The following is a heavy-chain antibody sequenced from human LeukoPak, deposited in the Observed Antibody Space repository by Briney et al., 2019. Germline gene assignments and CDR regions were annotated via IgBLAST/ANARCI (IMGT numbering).Heavy chain of an antibody. D-gene: IGHD3-9*01. Sequence: PGGSLRLSCAASGFTFSSYGMHWVRQAPGKGLEWVAVIWYDGSNKYYADSVKGRFTISRDNSKNTLYLQMNSLRAEDTAVYYCARDQATYYDILTGYDYWGQGTLATVSS. CDR2: IWYDGSNK. CDR1: GFTFSSYG. V-gene: IGHV3-33*01. J-gene: IGHJ4*02. CDR3: ARDQATYYDILTGYDY.